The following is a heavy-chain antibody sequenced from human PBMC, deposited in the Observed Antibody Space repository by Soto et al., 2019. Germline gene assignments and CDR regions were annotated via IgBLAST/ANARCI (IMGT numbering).Heavy chain of an antibody. J-gene: IGHJ6*02. D-gene: IGHD6-13*01. CDR2: IIPIFGTA. CDR1: GGTFSSYA. V-gene: IGHV1-69*01. CDR3: ASGIAAAGPYYYYGMDV. Sequence: QVQLVQSGAEVQKPGSSVKVSCKASGGTFSSYAISWVRQAPGQGLEWMGGIIPIFGTANYAQKFQGRVTITADESTSTAYMELSSLRSEDTAVYYCASGIAAAGPYYYYGMDVWGQGTTVTVSS.